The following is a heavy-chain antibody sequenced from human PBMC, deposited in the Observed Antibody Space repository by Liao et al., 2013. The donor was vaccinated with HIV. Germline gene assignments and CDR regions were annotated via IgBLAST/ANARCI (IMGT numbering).Heavy chain of an antibody. D-gene: IGHD3-3*01. J-gene: IGHJ6*03. CDR2: IYTSGST. V-gene: IGHV4-4*07. CDR1: GGSISSYY. CDR3: ARDSPNDFWSGYPYYYYYMDV. Sequence: QVQLQESGPGLVKPSETLSLTCTVSGGSISSYYWSWIRQPPGKGLEWIGRIYTSGSTNYNPSLKSRVTMSVDTSKNQFSLKLSSVTAADTAVYYCARDSPNDFWSGYPYYYYYMDVWGKGTTVTVSS.